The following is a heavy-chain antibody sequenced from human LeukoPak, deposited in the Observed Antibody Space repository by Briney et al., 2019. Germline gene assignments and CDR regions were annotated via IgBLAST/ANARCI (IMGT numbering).Heavy chain of an antibody. CDR2: LYSGGNT. CDR3: ARGAYSSGWLFDY. V-gene: IGHV3-66*01. CDR1: GXTVSSNY. Sequence: GGSLRLSCAASGXTVSSNYVTWVRQTPGKGLEWVSLLYSGGNTYYAGSVKDRFIISRDNSKNTLYLQMNTLRDEDTAVYYCARGAYSSGWLFDYWGQGTQVTVSS. D-gene: IGHD6-19*01. J-gene: IGHJ4*02.